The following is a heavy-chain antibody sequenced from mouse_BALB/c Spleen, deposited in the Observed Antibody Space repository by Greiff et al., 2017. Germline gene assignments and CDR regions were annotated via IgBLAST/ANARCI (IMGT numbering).Heavy chain of an antibody. CDR3: ARYGSHYFDY. V-gene: IGHV2-9*02. CDR1: GFSLTSYG. J-gene: IGHJ2*01. CDR2: IWAGGST. D-gene: IGHD2-1*01. Sequence: VQLQESGPGLVAPSQSLSITCTVSGFSLTSYGVHWVRQPPGKGLEWLGVIWAGGSTNYNSALMSRLSISKDNSKSQVFLKMNSLQTDDTAMYYCARYGSHYFDYWGQGTTLTVSS.